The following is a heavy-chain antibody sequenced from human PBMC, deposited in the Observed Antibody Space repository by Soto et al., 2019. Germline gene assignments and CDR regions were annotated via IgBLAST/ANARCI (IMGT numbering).Heavy chain of an antibody. CDR1: GYTFTSYG. CDR2: ISAYNGNT. V-gene: IGHV1-18*01. J-gene: IGHJ3*02. Sequence: QVQLVQSGAEVKKPGASVKVSCKASGYTFTSYGISWVRQAPGQGPEWMGWISAYNGNTNYAQKLQGRVTMTTATSTSTAYMEVSSLGSDDTAVYYCGILAGSSCADRPDAFDIWGQGTMVTVSS. D-gene: IGHD2-15*01. CDR3: GILAGSSCADRPDAFDI.